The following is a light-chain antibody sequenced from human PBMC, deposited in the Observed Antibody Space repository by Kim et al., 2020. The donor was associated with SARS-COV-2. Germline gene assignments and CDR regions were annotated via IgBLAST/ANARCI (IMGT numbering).Light chain of an antibody. J-gene: IGKJ1*01. V-gene: IGKV1-5*03. CDR2: KAS. CDR3: QQYSVYPWT. Sequence: ASVGDRVTIPCRASQNINVYLAWYQQKAGKAPNLLIYKASSLENGVSSRFSGSGSGTEFTLTISSLQSDDFATFYCQQYSVYPWTFGQGTKVDIK. CDR1: QNINVY.